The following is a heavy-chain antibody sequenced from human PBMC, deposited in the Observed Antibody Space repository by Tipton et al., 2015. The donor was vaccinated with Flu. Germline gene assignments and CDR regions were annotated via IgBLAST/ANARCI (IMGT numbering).Heavy chain of an antibody. Sequence: LVKPTQTLTLTCTFSGFSLNTSGVGVGWIRRPPGKALGWLALTYWDDDKRYSPSLKSRLTITKDTSKNQVVLTMTNVDPVDTATYYCVHMSYDSSGYYSPYYFDYWGQGTLVTVSS. V-gene: IGHV2-5*02. CDR2: TYWDDDK. CDR3: VHMSYDSSGYYSPYYFDY. D-gene: IGHD3-22*01. J-gene: IGHJ4*02. CDR1: GFSLNTSGVG.